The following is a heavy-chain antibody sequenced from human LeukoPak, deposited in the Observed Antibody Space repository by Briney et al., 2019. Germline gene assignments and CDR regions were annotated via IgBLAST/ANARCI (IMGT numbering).Heavy chain of an antibody. Sequence: PGGSLRLSCAASGFTVRSNYMSWVRQAPGKGLDGVSILYSSCTTYNAASVRGRFTISRDNSKNTLYLQMNSLRAEDTAVYYCATNNGEYASVYYKGYFHRWGQGTLVTVSS. J-gene: IGHJ1*01. CDR3: ATNNGEYASVYYKGYFHR. V-gene: IGHV3-53*01. CDR1: GFTVRSNY. CDR2: LYSSCTT. D-gene: IGHD5/OR15-5a*01.